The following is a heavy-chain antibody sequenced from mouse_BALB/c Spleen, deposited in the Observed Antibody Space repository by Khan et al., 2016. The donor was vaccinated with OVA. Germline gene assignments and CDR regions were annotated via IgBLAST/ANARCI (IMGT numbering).Heavy chain of an antibody. J-gene: IGHJ2*01. V-gene: IGHV1-18*01. D-gene: IGHD2-10*02. CDR2: INPNIGYT. CDR1: GYTFTDYN. CDR3: TSSRYGMYGY. Sequence: VRLQQPGPELVKPGASVKIPCKASGYTFTDYNIDWVKQSHGKSLEWIGDINPNIGYTIYNQKFKGKATLTVDKSSSTAYMELRSLTSEDTAVYYCTSSRYGMYGYWGQGTALTVSS.